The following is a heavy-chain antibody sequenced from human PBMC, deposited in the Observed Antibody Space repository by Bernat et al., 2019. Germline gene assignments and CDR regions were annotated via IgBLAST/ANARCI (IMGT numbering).Heavy chain of an antibody. CDR3: AKDSSSSWYRDFDY. D-gene: IGHD6-13*01. CDR2: ISWNSGSI. V-gene: IGHV3-9*01. CDR1: GFTFDDYV. J-gene: IGHJ4*02. Sequence: EVQLVESGGGLVQPGRSLRLSCAASGFTFDDYVMHWVRQAPGKGLEWVSGISWNSGSIGYAVSVKGRFTISRDNAKHSLCLQMNRLRAEDTALYYCAKDSSSSWYRDFDYWGQGTLVTVST.